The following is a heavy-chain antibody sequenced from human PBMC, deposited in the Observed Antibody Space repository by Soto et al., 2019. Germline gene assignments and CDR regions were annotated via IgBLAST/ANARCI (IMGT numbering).Heavy chain of an antibody. CDR3: ASAPTTVVTPYYFDY. CDR2: RSYDGSNN. Sequence: QVQLVEPGGGVVQPGRSLRLSCAASGFTFSSYAMHWVRQAPGKGLEWVAVRSYDGSNNYYADSVKGRFTISRDNSKNTLYLQMNSLRAEDTAVYYFASAPTTVVTPYYFDYWGQGTLVTVSS. V-gene: IGHV3-30-3*01. J-gene: IGHJ4*02. CDR1: GFTFSSYA. D-gene: IGHD4-17*01.